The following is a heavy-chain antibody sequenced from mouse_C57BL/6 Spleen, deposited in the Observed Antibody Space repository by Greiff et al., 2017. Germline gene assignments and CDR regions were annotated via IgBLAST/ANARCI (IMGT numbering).Heavy chain of an antibody. V-gene: IGHV1-80*01. CDR3: ARGHYYGSSLDY. CDR1: GYAFSSYW. CDR2: IYPGDGDT. J-gene: IGHJ2*01. D-gene: IGHD1-1*01. Sequence: VQLQESRAELVKPGASVKISCKASGYAFSSYWMNWVKQRPGKGLEWIGQIYPGDGDTNYNGKFKGKATLTADKSSSTAYMQLSSLTSEDSAVYFCARGHYYGSSLDYWGQGTTLTVSS.